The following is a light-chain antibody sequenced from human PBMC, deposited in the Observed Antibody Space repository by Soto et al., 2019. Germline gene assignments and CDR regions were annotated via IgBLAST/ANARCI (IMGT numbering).Light chain of an antibody. V-gene: IGKV3-20*01. CDR3: QQYGGSSWT. CDR2: GAS. Sequence: IVLTQSPDTLFWSPGESATLSCRASQSVGYLAWYQQKPGQAPRLLIYGASSRATGVPDRFSGSGSGTEFILTISRLEPEDLAVYYCQQYGGSSWTFGQGTKVDIK. CDR1: QSVGY. J-gene: IGKJ1*01.